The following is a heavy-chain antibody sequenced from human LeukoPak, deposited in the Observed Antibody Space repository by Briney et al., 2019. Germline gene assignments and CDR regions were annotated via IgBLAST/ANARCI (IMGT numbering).Heavy chain of an antibody. V-gene: IGHV4-39*07. CDR3: ARDHSGSSRVAYFDY. J-gene: IGHJ4*02. Sequence: SETLSLTCTVSGGSISSSSYYWGWIRQPPGKGLEWIGSIYYSGSTYYNPSLKSRVTISVDTSKNQFSLKLSSVTAADTAVYYCARDHSGSSRVAYFDYWGQGTLVTVSS. D-gene: IGHD1-26*01. CDR1: GGSISSSSYY. CDR2: IYYSGST.